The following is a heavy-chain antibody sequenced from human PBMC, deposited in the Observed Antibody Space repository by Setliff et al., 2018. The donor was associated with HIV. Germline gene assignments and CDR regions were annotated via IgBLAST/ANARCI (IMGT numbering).Heavy chain of an antibody. J-gene: IGHJ4*02. CDR2: FDPEDGDT. CDR1: GYTLSELT. CDR3: ATAKEHWLSAGGFDY. V-gene: IGHV1-24*01. Sequence: ASVKVSCKVSGYTLSELTMHWVRQAPGKGLEWMGRFDPEDGDTLYAQRLQGRVTMTEDSSTDTAYMELSSLTSDDTAVYYCATAKEHWLSAGGFDYWGQGTLVTVSS. D-gene: IGHD6-19*01.